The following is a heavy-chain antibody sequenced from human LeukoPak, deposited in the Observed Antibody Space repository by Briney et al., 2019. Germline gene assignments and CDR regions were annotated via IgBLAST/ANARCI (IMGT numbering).Heavy chain of an antibody. CDR2: IYHSGST. Sequence: PSETLSLTCTVSGYSISSGYYWGWIRQPPGKGLEWIGSIYHSGSTYYNPSLKSRVTISVDTSKNQFSLKLSSVTAADTAVYYCAGDGALRWFAVRGVGLPYYYYMDVWGNGTTVTVSS. CDR3: AGDGALRWFAVRGVGLPYYYYMDV. V-gene: IGHV4-38-2*02. CDR1: GYSISSGYY. D-gene: IGHD3-10*01. J-gene: IGHJ6*03.